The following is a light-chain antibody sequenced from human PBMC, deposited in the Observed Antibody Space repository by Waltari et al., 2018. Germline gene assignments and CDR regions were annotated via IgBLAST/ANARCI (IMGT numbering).Light chain of an antibody. J-gene: IGLJ2*01. CDR2: ISSDGSL. V-gene: IGLV4-69*01. CDR1: GGHSSYA. Sequence: QLVLTQPSSASAPLGASVRLTCSVTGGHSSYAVAWHQQRPEQGPRCLLKISSDGSLSKGDGVPARFSGSSSGTERSLNISTLQSEDEGDYYCQSWSSGPPVVFGGGTKLTVL. CDR3: QSWSSGPPVV.